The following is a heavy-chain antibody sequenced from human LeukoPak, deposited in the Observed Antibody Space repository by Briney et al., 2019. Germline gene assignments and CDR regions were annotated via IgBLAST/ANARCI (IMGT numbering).Heavy chain of an antibody. J-gene: IGHJ3*02. CDR2: IYHSGST. D-gene: IGHD1-26*01. V-gene: IGHV4-38-2*02. Sequence: SETLSLTCTVSGYSISSGYYWGWIRQPPGKGLEWIGSIYHSGSTYYNPSLKSRVTISVDTSKNQFSLKLSSVTAADTAVYYCARCELTADAFDIWGQGTMVTVSS. CDR1: GYSISSGYY. CDR3: ARCELTADAFDI.